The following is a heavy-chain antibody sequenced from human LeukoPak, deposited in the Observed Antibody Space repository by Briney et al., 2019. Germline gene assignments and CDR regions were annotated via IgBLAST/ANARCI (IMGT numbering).Heavy chain of an antibody. J-gene: IGHJ3*02. CDR3: AKFHYGPDGGAFDI. CDR1: GFTFSSYA. CDR2: ISGSGGST. Sequence: GGSLRLSRAASGFTFSSYAMSWVRQAPGRGLEWVSAISGSGGSTYYADSVKGRFTISRDNSKNTLYLQMNSLRAEDTAVYYCAKFHYGPDGGAFDIWGQGTMVTVSS. D-gene: IGHD3-10*01. V-gene: IGHV3-23*01.